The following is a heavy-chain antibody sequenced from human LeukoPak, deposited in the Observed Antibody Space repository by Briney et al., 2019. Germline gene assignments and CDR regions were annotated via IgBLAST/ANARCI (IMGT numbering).Heavy chain of an antibody. J-gene: IGHJ4*02. D-gene: IGHD5-18*01. Sequence: GESLKISCKGSGYSFTNYWIGWVRQMPGKGLEWMGIIYPGDSDTRYSPSFQGQVTISADKSISTAYLQWSSLKASDTAMYYCARLFSGYSYGNVNPDYCDYWGQGTLVTVSS. CDR3: ARLFSGYSYGNVNPDYCDY. V-gene: IGHV5-51*01. CDR1: GYSFTNYW. CDR2: IYPGDSDT.